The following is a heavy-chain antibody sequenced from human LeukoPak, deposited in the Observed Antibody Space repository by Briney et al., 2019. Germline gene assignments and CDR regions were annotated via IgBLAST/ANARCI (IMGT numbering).Heavy chain of an antibody. D-gene: IGHD3-3*01. CDR3: ARLQNDFWSGYVYYFDY. Sequence: SETLSLXCTVSGYSISSGYYWGWIRQPPGKGLEWIGSIYHSGSTYYNPSLKSRVTISVDTSKNQFSLKLSSVTAADTAVYYCARLQNDFWSGYVYYFDYWGQGTLVTVSS. CDR2: IYHSGST. J-gene: IGHJ4*02. V-gene: IGHV4-38-2*02. CDR1: GYSISSGYY.